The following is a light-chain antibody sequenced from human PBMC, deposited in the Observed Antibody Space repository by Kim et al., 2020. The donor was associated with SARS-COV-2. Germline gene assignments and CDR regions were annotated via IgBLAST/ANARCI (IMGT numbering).Light chain of an antibody. V-gene: IGLV1-47*01. Sequence: FTISCSGSSSNIGSNYVYWYQQLPGTAPKLLIYRNNQRPSGVPDRFSGSKSGTSASLAISGLRSEDEADYYCAAWDDSLSGPNWVFGGGTQLTVL. J-gene: IGLJ3*02. CDR3: AAWDDSLSGPNWV. CDR1: SSNIGSNY. CDR2: RNN.